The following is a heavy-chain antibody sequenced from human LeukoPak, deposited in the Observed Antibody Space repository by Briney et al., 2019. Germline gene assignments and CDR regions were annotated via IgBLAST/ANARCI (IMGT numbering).Heavy chain of an antibody. Sequence: GASVKVSFKASGYTFTGYYMHWVRQAPGQGLEWMGWINPSSGGTNYAQKFQGRVTMTRDTSISTAYMELSRLRSDDTAVYYCARRRIAAAGLDIWGQGTMVTVSS. D-gene: IGHD6-13*01. V-gene: IGHV1-2*02. CDR1: GYTFTGYY. CDR3: ARRRIAAAGLDI. J-gene: IGHJ3*02. CDR2: INPSSGGT.